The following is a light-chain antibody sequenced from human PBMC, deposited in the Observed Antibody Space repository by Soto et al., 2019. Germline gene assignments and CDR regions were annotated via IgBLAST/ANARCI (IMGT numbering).Light chain of an antibody. CDR1: SSDIGAYDY. CDR3: SSLASTIRV. J-gene: IGLJ3*02. CDR2: EVN. Sequence: QSALTQPASLSGSPGQSITISCTGTSSDIGAYDYVSWFQQHPGKAPKLMISEVNNRPSGVSNRFSGSKSGNTAYLTISGLQVEDEADYYCSSLASTIRVFGGGTQLTVL. V-gene: IGLV2-14*01.